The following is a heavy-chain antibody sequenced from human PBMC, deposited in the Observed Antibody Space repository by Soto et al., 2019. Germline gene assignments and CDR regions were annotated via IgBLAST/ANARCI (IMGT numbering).Heavy chain of an antibody. V-gene: IGHV3-30*14. CDR2: ISYDGSNK. CDR3: ARDATVTNLYYYYGMDV. CDR1: GFTFSSYA. Sequence: QVQLVESGGGVVQPGRSLRLSCAASGFTFSSYAMHWVRQAPGKGLEWVAVISYDGSNKYYADSVKGRFTISRDNATNTLYLQMNSLRADDTAVYYCARDATVTNLYYYYGMDVWGQVPTVSVSS. D-gene: IGHD4-4*01. J-gene: IGHJ6*02.